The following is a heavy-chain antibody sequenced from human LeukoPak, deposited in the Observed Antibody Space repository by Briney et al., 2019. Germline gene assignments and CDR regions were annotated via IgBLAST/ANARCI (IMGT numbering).Heavy chain of an antibody. CDR1: GYTFTGYY. CDR3: AREYSSGFDY. J-gene: IGHJ4*02. V-gene: IGHV1-2*02. CDR2: INPNSGGT. Sequence: ASVKVSCKASGYTFTGYYMRWVRQAPGQGLEWMGWINPNSGGTNYAQKLQGRVTMTRDTSISTAYMELSRLRSDDTAVYYCAREYSSGFDYWGQGTLVTVSS. D-gene: IGHD6-19*01.